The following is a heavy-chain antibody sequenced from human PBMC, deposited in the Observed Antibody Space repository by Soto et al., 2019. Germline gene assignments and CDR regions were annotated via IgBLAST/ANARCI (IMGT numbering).Heavy chain of an antibody. V-gene: IGHV4-30-4*01. J-gene: IGHJ4*02. CDR2: IYYSGST. CDR3: ARAPDYYDSSGSHDY. CDR1: RGSISSGDYS. D-gene: IGHD3-22*01. Sequence: PSETLSLTCTVSRGSISSGDYSWSWIRQPPGKGLEWIGYIYYSGSTYYNPSIKSRVTISVDTSKNQFSLKLSSVTAADTAVYYCARAPDYYDSSGSHDYWGQGTLVTVS.